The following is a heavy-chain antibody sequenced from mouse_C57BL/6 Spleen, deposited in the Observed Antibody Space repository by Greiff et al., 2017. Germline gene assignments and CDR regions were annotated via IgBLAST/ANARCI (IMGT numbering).Heavy chain of an antibody. CDR3: ARGRWDYAMDY. CDR2: IYPGDGDT. V-gene: IGHV1-82*01. J-gene: IGHJ4*01. Sequence: VQLQQSGPELVKPGASVKISCKASGYAFSSSWMNWVKQRPGKGIEWIGRIYPGDGDTNYNGKFKGKATLTADKSSSTAYMQLSSLTSEDSAVYFCARGRWDYAMDYWGQGTSVTVSS. CDR1: GYAFSSSW. D-gene: IGHD1-1*02.